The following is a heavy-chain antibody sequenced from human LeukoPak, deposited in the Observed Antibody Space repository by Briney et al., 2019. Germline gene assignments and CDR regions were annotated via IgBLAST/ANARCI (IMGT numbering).Heavy chain of an antibody. CDR2: ISYDGSNK. J-gene: IGHJ4*02. CDR3: AKLPVSYSSGWSNFDY. CDR1: GFTFSSYG. V-gene: IGHV3-30*18. D-gene: IGHD6-19*01. Sequence: GGSLRLSCAASGFTFSSYGMHWVRQAPGKGLEWVAVISYDGSNKYYADSVKGRFTISRDNSKNTLYLQMNSLRAEDTAIYYCAKLPVSYSSGWSNFDYWGQGTLVTVSS.